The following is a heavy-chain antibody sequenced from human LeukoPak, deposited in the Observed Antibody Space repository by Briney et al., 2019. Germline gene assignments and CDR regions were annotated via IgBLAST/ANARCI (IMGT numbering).Heavy chain of an antibody. D-gene: IGHD1-26*01. CDR1: GYTFTGYY. V-gene: IGHV1-2*02. J-gene: IGHJ4*02. CDR3: TRDDIVGARDFDY. CDR2: INPNSGGT. Sequence: ASVKVSCKASGYTFTGYYMHWVRQAPGQGLEWMGWINPNSGGTNYAQKLQGRLTMTRDTSITTAYMDLSRLTSDDTAVYYCTRDDIVGARDFDYWGQGTLVTVSS.